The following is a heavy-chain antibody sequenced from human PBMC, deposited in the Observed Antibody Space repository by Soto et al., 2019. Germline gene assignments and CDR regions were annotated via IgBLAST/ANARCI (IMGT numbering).Heavy chain of an antibody. CDR3: ARVNRGAFDS. CDR2: IFYTGDT. V-gene: IGHV4-59*01. Sequence: ETLSLTCTVSGGSINDYYWSWIRQPPGKGLEWIGYIFYTGDTSYRPSLKSRITISLDTSDNHFSLKLTSVTAADTAVYYCARVNRGAFDSWGQGTLVTVSS. J-gene: IGHJ4*02. CDR1: GGSINDYY.